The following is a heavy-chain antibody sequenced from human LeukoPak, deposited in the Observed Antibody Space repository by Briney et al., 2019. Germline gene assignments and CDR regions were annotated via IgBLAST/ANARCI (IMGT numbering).Heavy chain of an antibody. D-gene: IGHD1-14*01. Sequence: PSETLSLTCSVSGGYISSYYWSWIRQPPGKGLEWIGITNYSGSTKYNPSLKSRVSISVDTSKNQFSLRLTSVTVADTAVYFCARVPNAPKIEPNWFDPWGQGTLVTVSS. CDR2: TNYSGST. V-gene: IGHV4-59*01. J-gene: IGHJ5*02. CDR3: ARVPNAPKIEPNWFDP. CDR1: GGYISSYY.